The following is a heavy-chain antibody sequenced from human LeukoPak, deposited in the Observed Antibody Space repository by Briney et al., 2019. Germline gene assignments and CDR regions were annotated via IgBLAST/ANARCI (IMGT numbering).Heavy chain of an antibody. D-gene: IGHD6-6*01. CDR1: GYSISSGYY. Sequence: SETLSLTCTVSGYSISSGYYWGWIRQPPGKGLEWIGSIYHSGSTYYNPSLKSRVTISVDTSKNQFSLKLSSVTAADTAVYYCARANVKAARMFDYWGQGTLVTVSS. CDR3: ARANVKAARMFDY. CDR2: IYHSGST. V-gene: IGHV4-38-2*02. J-gene: IGHJ4*02.